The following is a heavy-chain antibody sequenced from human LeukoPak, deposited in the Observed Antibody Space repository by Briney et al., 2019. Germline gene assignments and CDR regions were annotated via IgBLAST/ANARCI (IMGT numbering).Heavy chain of an antibody. Sequence: PSETLSLTCTVSGGSISSYYWSWIRQPPGKGLEWIGYIYYSGSTNYNPSLKSRVTISVDTSKNQFSLKLSSVTAADTAVYYCARATYREVNYWGQGTLVTASS. D-gene: IGHD3-10*01. CDR2: IYYSGST. V-gene: IGHV4-59*08. CDR3: ARATYREVNY. CDR1: GGSISSYY. J-gene: IGHJ4*02.